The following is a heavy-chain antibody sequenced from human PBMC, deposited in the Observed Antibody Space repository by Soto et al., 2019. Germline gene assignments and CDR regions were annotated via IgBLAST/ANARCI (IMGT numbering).Heavy chain of an antibody. V-gene: IGHV3-23*01. D-gene: IGHD3-3*01. J-gene: IGHJ4*02. CDR2: ISGTEGKT. Sequence: GGSLTLSCVAPGFRCCRYALRCVRQAPGKGLECVSTISGTEGKTFYAPSVKGRFSISGATSQSTLYLERNSLRSDDTAVYYCASGGIGLRFLEWLFNRNDYWGQGTLVTVSS. CDR3: ASGGIGLRFLEWLFNRNDY. CDR1: GFRCCRYA.